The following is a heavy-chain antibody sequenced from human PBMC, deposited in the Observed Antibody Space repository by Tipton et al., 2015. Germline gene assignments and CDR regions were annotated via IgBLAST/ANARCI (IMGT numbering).Heavy chain of an antibody. D-gene: IGHD3-22*01. CDR1: GFSLNSYG. CDR2: IPYDGSSG. CDR3: ARGLPIVVPHYFDY. J-gene: IGHJ4*02. Sequence: SLRLSCAASGFSLNSYGVHWVRQGPGKGLEWVATIPYDGSSGYVVDSVKGRFTVSRDNSKNTVYLQMNNLGVEDTAVYYCARGLPIVVPHYFDYWGQGTLVTVSS. V-gene: IGHV3-30*03.